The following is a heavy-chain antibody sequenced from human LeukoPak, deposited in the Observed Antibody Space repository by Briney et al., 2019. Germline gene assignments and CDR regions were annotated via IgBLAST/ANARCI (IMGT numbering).Heavy chain of an antibody. CDR2: INHSGST. V-gene: IGHV4-34*01. D-gene: IGHD6-19*01. CDR1: GGSFSGYY. Sequence: SETLSLTCAVYGGSFSGYYWSWIRQPPGKGLEWIGEINHSGSTNYNPSLKSRVTISVDTSKNQFSLKLRSVTAADTAVYYCARGTENIAVAAPYYFDYWGQGTLVTVSS. CDR3: ARGTENIAVAAPYYFDY. J-gene: IGHJ4*02.